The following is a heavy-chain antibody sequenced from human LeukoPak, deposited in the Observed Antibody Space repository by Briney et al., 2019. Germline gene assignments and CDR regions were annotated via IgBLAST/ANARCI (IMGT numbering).Heavy chain of an antibody. CDR2: IHPEGNEK. V-gene: IGHV3-7*04. J-gene: IGHJ4*02. CDR3: ARGDDFSGDY. Sequence: GGSLRLSCAVSGFTFSTYWMSWVRQAPGKGLEWVANIHPEGNEKYHVDSVKGRFTISRDNTKNSLFLQMHGLRVEDTAVYYCARGDDFSGDYWGQGTLVTVSS. D-gene: IGHD2-21*02. CDR1: GFTFSTYW.